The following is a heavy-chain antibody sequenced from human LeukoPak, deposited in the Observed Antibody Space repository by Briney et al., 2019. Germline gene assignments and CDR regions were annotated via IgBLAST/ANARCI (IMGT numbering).Heavy chain of an antibody. Sequence: GGSLRLSCAASGFTFSSYGMHWVRQAPGKGLEWVAVISYDGSNKYYADSVKGRFTISRDNSKNTLYLQMNSLRAEDTAVYYCARARSMTTVVTSFDYWGQGTLVTVSS. V-gene: IGHV3-30*03. CDR3: ARARSMTTVVTSFDY. J-gene: IGHJ4*02. D-gene: IGHD4-17*01. CDR1: GFTFSSYG. CDR2: ISYDGSNK.